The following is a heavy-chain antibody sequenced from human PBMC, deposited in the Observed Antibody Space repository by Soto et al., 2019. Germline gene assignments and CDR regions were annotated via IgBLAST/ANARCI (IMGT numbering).Heavy chain of an antibody. CDR2: IYYSGIT. Sequence: SETLSLTCTVSGGSISSSSYYWGWIRQPPGKGLEWIGTIYYSGITYYNPSLKSRVAISVDTSKNQFSLKLSSVTAADTAVYYCAKWRDSGSYYPIDHWGQGTLVTVSS. V-gene: IGHV4-39*01. CDR3: AKWRDSGSYYPIDH. J-gene: IGHJ4*02. D-gene: IGHD3-10*01. CDR1: GGSISSSSYY.